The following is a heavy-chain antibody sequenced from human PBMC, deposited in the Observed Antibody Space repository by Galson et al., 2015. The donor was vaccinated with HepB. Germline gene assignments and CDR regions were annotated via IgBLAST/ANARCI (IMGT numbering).Heavy chain of an antibody. CDR2: ISAYDGNT. Sequence: SVKVSCKASGYTFTSYGISWVRQAPGQGLEWMGWISAYDGNTNYAQKLQGRVTMTTDTSTSTAYMELRSLRSDDTAVYYCARDFRPITIFGVVIPRRFNDAFDIWGQGTMVAVSS. CDR1: GYTFTSYG. CDR3: ARDFRPITIFGVVIPRRFNDAFDI. V-gene: IGHV1-18*04. D-gene: IGHD3-3*01. J-gene: IGHJ3*02.